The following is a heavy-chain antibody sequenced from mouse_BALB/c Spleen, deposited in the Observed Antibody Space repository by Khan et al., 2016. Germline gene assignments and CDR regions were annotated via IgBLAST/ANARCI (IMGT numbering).Heavy chain of an antibody. CDR2: IDPENGDT. Sequence: VQLKQSGAELVRSGASVKLSCTASAFNIKDYYMNWVKQRPEQGLEWIGWIDPENGDTEYAPKLQGKATMNEDTTFNTAYRTRSSLTTEDTTVDYCNQYANSLAWFAYWGQGTLVTVSA. V-gene: IGHV14-4*02. CDR1: AFNIKDYY. D-gene: IGHD2-10*02. CDR3: NQYANSLAWFAY. J-gene: IGHJ3*01.